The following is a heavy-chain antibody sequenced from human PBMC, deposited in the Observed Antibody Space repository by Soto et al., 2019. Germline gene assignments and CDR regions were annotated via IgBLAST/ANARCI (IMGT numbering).Heavy chain of an antibody. V-gene: IGHV3-30-3*01. CDR1: GFTFSSYA. CDR2: ISYDGSNK. CDR3: ARDGDSSGWYFDY. J-gene: IGHJ4*02. D-gene: IGHD6-19*01. Sequence: GGSLRLSCAASGFTFSSYAMRWVRQAPGKGLEWVAVISYDGSNKYYADSVKGRFTISRDNSKNTLYLQMNSLRAEDTAVYYCARDGDSSGWYFDYWGQGTLVTVSS.